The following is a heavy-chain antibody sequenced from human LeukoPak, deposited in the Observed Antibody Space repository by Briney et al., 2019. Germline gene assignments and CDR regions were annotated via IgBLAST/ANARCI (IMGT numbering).Heavy chain of an antibody. J-gene: IGHJ3*02. D-gene: IGHD3-22*01. CDR3: ARDQTYYYDSSGPHAFDI. CDR2: IIPIFGTA. Sequence: ASVKVSCKASGGTFSSYAISWVRQAPGQGLEWMGRIIPIFGTANCAQKFQGRVTITTDESTSTAYMELSSLRSEDTAVYYCARDQTYYYDSSGPHAFDIWGQGTMVTVSS. V-gene: IGHV1-69*05. CDR1: GGTFSSYA.